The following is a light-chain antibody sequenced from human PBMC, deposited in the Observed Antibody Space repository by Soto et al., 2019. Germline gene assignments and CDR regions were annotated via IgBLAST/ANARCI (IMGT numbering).Light chain of an antibody. Sequence: VLKQSPGTLSLSPGERATLSCRASQSVISSSLAWYQQKPGQAPRLLIYGASSRATGIPDRFSGSGSGTDFTLTISRLEPEDFAVYYCHHYGNSPQTFGQGTKVDI. CDR1: QSVISSS. CDR2: GAS. J-gene: IGKJ1*01. V-gene: IGKV3-20*01. CDR3: HHYGNSPQT.